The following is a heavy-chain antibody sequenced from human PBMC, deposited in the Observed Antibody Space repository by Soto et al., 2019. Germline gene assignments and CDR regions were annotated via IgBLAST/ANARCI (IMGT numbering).Heavy chain of an antibody. CDR3: APPIASDP. CDR1: GFTFSGSA. Sequence: PGGSLRLSCAASGFTFSGSAMHWVRQAPGKGLEWVAVISYDGSNKYYADSVKGRFTISRDNSKNTLYLQMNSLRAEDTAVYYCAPPIASDPWGQGTLVTVPS. V-gene: IGHV3-30-3*01. J-gene: IGHJ5*02. CDR2: ISYDGSNK.